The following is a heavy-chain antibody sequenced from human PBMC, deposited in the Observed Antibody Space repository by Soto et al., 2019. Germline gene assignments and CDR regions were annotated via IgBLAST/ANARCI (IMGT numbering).Heavy chain of an antibody. V-gene: IGHV3-9*01. J-gene: IGHJ4*02. Sequence: SLRLSCAASGFTFDDYAMHWVRQPPGKGLEWVSSISWNSGHIGYTDSVKGRFTISRDNAKNSLYLQMNSLRSEDTALYYCAKGRGDSGYYSLFDYWGQGTLVTVSS. CDR1: GFTFDDYA. D-gene: IGHD3-22*01. CDR2: ISWNSGHI. CDR3: AKGRGDSGYYSLFDY.